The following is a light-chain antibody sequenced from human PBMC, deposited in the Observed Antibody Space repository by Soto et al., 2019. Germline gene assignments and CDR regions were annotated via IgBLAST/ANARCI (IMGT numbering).Light chain of an antibody. J-gene: IGLJ3*02. Sequence: SYELTPPHSVSVSPGQTASITCSGDKLGGQYACWDPQKPGQSPVLVIYQDSKRPSGSPERLSGSNSGNTATLTISGTQAMDEADYYCQAWDSSTAVFRGGTKLTVL. CDR3: QAWDSSTAV. CDR2: QDS. V-gene: IGLV3-1*01. CDR1: KLGGQY.